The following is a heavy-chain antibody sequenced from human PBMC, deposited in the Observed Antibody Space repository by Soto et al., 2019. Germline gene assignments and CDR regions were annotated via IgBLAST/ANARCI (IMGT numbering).Heavy chain of an antibody. CDR2: ISYDGSNK. D-gene: IGHD1-26*01. CDR1: GFTFSSYG. CDR3: AKEALSVGATGYYYGMDV. V-gene: IGHV3-30*18. J-gene: IGHJ6*02. Sequence: PGGSLRLSCAASGFTFSSYGMHWVRQAPGKGLEWVAVISYDGSNKYYADSVKGRFTISRDNSKNTLYLQMNSLRAEDTAVYYCAKEALSVGATGYYYGMDVWGQGTTVTVSS.